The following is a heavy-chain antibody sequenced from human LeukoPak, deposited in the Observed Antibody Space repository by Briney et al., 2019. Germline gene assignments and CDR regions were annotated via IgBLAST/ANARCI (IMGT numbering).Heavy chain of an antibody. CDR2: INAGNGNT. CDR3: ARVDTGFGELAY. V-gene: IGHV1-3*01. CDR1: GYTFTSYA. J-gene: IGHJ4*02. D-gene: IGHD3-10*01. Sequence: ASVKVSCKASGYTFTSYAMHWVRQAPGQRLEWMGWINAGNGNTKYSQRSQGRVTITRDTSASTAYMELSSLRSEDTAVYYCARVDTGFGELAYWGQGTLVTVSS.